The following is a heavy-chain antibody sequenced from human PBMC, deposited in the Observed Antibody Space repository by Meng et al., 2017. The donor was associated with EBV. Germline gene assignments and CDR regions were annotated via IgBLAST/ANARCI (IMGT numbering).Heavy chain of an antibody. V-gene: IGHV1-46*01. CDR2: IIPAGGNT. J-gene: IGHJ4*02. Sequence: VHLVRSGARVKKPGASVKVSCKASGYTFTSYYLHWVRQAPGQGLEWMGIIIPAGGNTNYAQKFRGRFTMTRDTSTSTVYMDLSILTSEDTAVYYCVRELVGGTFDYWGQGTLVTVSS. CDR3: VRELVGGTFDY. CDR1: GYTFTSYY. D-gene: IGHD1/OR15-1a*01.